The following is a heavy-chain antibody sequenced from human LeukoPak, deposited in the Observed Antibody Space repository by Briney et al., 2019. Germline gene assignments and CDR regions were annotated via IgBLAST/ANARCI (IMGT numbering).Heavy chain of an antibody. Sequence: ASVKVSCKASGYTFNSYGISWVRQAPGQGLEYMGWISGYNGNTNYAQKLQGRVTMTIDTSTSTAYMEVRSLRSDETAMYYCARGRAVVARPALGYWGQGPLVTVPS. CDR1: GYTFNSYG. D-gene: IGHD6-6*01. CDR2: ISGYNGNT. CDR3: ARGRAVVARPALGY. J-gene: IGHJ4*02. V-gene: IGHV1-18*01.